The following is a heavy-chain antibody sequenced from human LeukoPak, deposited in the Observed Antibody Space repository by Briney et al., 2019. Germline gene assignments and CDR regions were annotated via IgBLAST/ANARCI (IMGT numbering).Heavy chain of an antibody. V-gene: IGHV3-21*01. D-gene: IGHD1-26*01. Sequence: GGSLRLSCAASGFTFSSYEMNWVRQAPGKGLEWVSSISSSSSYIYYADSVKGRFTISRDNAKNSLYLRMNSLRAEDTAVYYCARSAGADFDYWGQGTLVTVSS. CDR1: GFTFSSYE. CDR2: ISSSSSYI. CDR3: ARSAGADFDY. J-gene: IGHJ4*02.